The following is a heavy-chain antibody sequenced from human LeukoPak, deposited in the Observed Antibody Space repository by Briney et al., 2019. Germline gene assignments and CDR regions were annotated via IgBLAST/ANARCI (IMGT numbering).Heavy chain of an antibody. J-gene: IGHJ4*02. V-gene: IGHV1-2*02. D-gene: IGHD3-22*01. CDR3: ARDLGISYYDSSGYYPFDY. CDR1: GYTFTGYY. Sequence: ASVKVSCKASGYTFTGYYMHWVRQAPGQGLEWMGWINPNSGGTNYAQKFQGRVTMTRDTSISTAYMELSRLRSDDTAVYYCARDLGISYYDSSGYYPFDYWGQGTLVTVSS. CDR2: INPNSGGT.